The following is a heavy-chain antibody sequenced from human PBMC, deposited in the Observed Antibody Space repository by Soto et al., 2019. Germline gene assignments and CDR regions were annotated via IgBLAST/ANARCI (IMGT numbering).Heavy chain of an antibody. V-gene: IGHV3-30*18. CDR2: ISYDGSNK. CDR1: GFTFSSYG. D-gene: IGHD6-6*01. J-gene: IGHJ5*02. Sequence: PGGSLSLSCAASGFTFSSYGMHWVRQAPGKGLEWVAVISYDGSNKYYADSVKGRFTISRDNSKNTLYLQINSLRAEDTAVYYCAKDVIAARPRNWFDPWGQGTLVTVSS. CDR3: AKDVIAARPRNWFDP.